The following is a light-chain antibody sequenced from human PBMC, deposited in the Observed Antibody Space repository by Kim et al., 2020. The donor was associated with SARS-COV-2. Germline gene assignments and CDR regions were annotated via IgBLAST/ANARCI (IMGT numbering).Light chain of an antibody. J-gene: IGKJ4*01. V-gene: IGKV3-15*01. Sequence: SPGERATLACRASQSVSSNLAWYQQKPGQAPRLLIYGASTRATGIRARFSGSGSGTEFTLTISSLQSEDFAVYYCQQYNNWPPLTFGGGTKVEIK. CDR2: GAS. CDR3: QQYNNWPPLT. CDR1: QSVSSN.